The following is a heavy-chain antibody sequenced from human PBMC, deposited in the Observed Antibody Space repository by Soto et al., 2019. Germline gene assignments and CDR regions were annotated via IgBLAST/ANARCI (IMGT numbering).Heavy chain of an antibody. CDR1: GGSISDFY. CDR2: TYYSGST. V-gene: IGHV4-59*01. Sequence: LEPLSLTCTVSGGSISDFYWRWILQPPGKGLEWIGYTYYSGSTNYNPSLKSRVTISVDTSKNQFSLKLSSVTAADTAVYYCARCRRYYDYWSGYMLPSTDYWGQGTLVTVSS. J-gene: IGHJ4*02. D-gene: IGHD3-3*01. CDR3: ARCRRYYDYWSGYMLPSTDY.